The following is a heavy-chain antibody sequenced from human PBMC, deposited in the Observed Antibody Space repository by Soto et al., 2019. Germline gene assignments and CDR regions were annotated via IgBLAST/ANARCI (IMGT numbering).Heavy chain of an antibody. Sequence: SETLSLTCAVYGGSFSGYYWSWIRQPPGKGLEWIGEINHSGSTNYNPSLKSRVTISVDTSKNQFSLKLSSVTAADTAVYYCARGLPWYYYMDVWGKGTTVTVSS. V-gene: IGHV4-34*01. CDR1: GGSFSGYY. J-gene: IGHJ6*03. CDR2: INHSGST. CDR3: ARGLPWYYYMDV.